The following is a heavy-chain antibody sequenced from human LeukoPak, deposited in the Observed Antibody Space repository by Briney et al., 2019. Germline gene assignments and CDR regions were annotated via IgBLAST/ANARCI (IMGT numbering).Heavy chain of an antibody. CDR3: ASLGRHDFWSGLLDY. V-gene: IGHV3-23*01. D-gene: IGHD3-3*01. J-gene: IGHJ4*02. CDR2: ISGSGGST. Sequence: TGGSLRLSCAASGFTFSSYAMSWVRQAPGKGLEWVSAISGSGGSTYYADSVKGRFTISRDNSKNTLYLQMNSLRAEDTAVYYCASLGRHDFWSGLLDYWGQGTLVTVSS. CDR1: GFTFSSYA.